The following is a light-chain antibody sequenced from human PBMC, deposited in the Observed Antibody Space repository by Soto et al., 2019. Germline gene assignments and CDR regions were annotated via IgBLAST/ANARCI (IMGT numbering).Light chain of an antibody. Sequence: ELVLPRSPGTLSLSPGERATLSCRASQSVSNNYLAWYQQKPGQAPRLLIYHASSRAAGIPDRFSGSGSGADFTLTISRLKPEDFAVYYCQQDVNSPGTFGQGTRLEIK. J-gene: IGKJ5*01. CDR1: QSVSNNY. V-gene: IGKV3-20*01. CDR3: QQDVNSPGT. CDR2: HAS.